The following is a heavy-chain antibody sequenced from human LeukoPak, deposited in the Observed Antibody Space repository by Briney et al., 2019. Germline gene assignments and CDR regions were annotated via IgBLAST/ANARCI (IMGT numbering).Heavy chain of an antibody. CDR2: IYTSGST. V-gene: IGHV4-61*02. CDR1: GGSISSGSYY. D-gene: IGHD6-19*01. Sequence: PSETLSLTCTVSGGSISSGSYYWSWIRQPAGKGLEWIGRIYTSGSTKYNPSLKSRVTISVDTSKNQFSLKLSSVTAADTAVYYCARGLRATIAVAGTDYYYYYMDVWGKGTTVTISS. CDR3: ARGLRATIAVAGTDYYYYYMDV. J-gene: IGHJ6*03.